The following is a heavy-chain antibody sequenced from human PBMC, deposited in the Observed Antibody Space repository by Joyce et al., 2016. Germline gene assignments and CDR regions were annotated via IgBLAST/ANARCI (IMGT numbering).Heavy chain of an antibody. Sequence: QVQLVESGGVVAKPGGSLRLSLVASGFASLTDYYMIWIRQAPGKGLESVAYIGSYESTIYYADAVKGRSTISRDNSKNSLFLQMHNLRVENSAVYYCARDRVQWSYGAVSNHFYMDVWGKGTTVAVSS. CDR2: IGSYESTI. J-gene: IGHJ6*03. V-gene: IGHV3-11*04. D-gene: IGHD3-16*01. CDR3: ARDRVQWSYGAVSNHFYMDV. CDR1: GFASLTDYY.